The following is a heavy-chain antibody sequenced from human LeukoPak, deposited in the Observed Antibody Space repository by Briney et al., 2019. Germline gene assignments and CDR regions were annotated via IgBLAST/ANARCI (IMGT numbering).Heavy chain of an antibody. CDR3: AKPGYSGYGRNGLYCDY. CDR2: ISYDGSNK. V-gene: IGHV3-30*18. J-gene: IGHJ4*02. CDR1: GFTFSSYA. D-gene: IGHD5-12*01. Sequence: PGGSLRLSCAASGFTFSSYAMHWVRQAPGKGLAWVAVISYDGSNKYYADSVKGRFTISRDNSKNTLYLQMNSLGAEDTAVYYCAKPGYSGYGRNGLYCDYWGQGTLATVSS.